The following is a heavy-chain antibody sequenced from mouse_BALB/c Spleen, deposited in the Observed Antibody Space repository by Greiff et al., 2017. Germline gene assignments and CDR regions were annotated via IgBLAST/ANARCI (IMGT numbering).Heavy chain of an antibody. Sequence: EVMLVESGGGLVKPGGSLKLSCAASGFTFSSYTMSWVRQTPEKRLEWVATISSGGSYTYYPDSVKGRFTISRDNAKNTLYLQMSSLKSEDTAMYYCTRGGATEEFAYWGQGTLVTVSA. V-gene: IGHV5-6-4*01. CDR1: GFTFSSYT. J-gene: IGHJ3*01. CDR2: ISSGGSYT. CDR3: TRGGATEEFAY.